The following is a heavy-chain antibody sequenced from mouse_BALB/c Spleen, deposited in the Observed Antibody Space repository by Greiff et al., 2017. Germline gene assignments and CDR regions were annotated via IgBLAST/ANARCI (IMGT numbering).Heavy chain of an antibody. CDR2: IGSGGSYT. Sequence: EVQLVESGGGLVKPGGSLKLSCAASGFTFSSYTMSWVRQTPEKRLEWVATIGSGGSYTYYPDSVKGRFTISRDNAKNTLYLQMSSLKSEDTAMYYCTRDDGYLDYWGQGTTLTVSS. D-gene: IGHD2-3*01. J-gene: IGHJ2*01. CDR1: GFTFSSYT. V-gene: IGHV5-6-4*01. CDR3: TRDDGYLDY.